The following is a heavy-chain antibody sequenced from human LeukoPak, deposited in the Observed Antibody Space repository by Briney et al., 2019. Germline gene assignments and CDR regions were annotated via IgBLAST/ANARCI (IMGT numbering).Heavy chain of an antibody. CDR1: GYTFPGYY. CDR2: INPDSGGT. Sequence: ASVKVSCKASGYTFPGYYMNWVRQAPGQGLEWMGWINPDSGGTNYAQKFQGRATMTRDTSISTAYMELSRLRSDDTAVYYCAREHSSSSGKVFDYWGQGTLVTVSS. V-gene: IGHV1-2*02. J-gene: IGHJ4*02. D-gene: IGHD6-6*01. CDR3: AREHSSSSGKVFDY.